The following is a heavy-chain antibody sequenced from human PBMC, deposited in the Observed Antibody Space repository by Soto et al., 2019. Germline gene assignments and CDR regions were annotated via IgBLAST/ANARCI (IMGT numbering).Heavy chain of an antibody. CDR3: ARGRGSTGYLGREHYFDY. CDR1: GFSVTNNY. Sequence: EVPVVESGGGLVQPGGSLRLSCVASGFSVTNNYMNWVRQAPGKGLEWVSIIDIGGNTYYADSVKDRFTISRDNSRNTLYLHMDSLRAEDTAVYYCARGRGSTGYLGREHYFDYWGQGTLVTVSP. CDR2: IDIGGNT. V-gene: IGHV3-66*01. D-gene: IGHD2-2*01. J-gene: IGHJ4*02.